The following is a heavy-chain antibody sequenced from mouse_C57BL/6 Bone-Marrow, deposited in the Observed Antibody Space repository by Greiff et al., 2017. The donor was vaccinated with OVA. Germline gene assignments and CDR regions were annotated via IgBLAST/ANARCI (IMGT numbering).Heavy chain of an antibody. Sequence: EVKLMESGPELVKPGASVKISCKASGYSFTDYNMNWVKQSHGQSLEWIGVINPNYGTTSYNQKFKGKATLTVDQSSSTAYMQLNSLTSEDSAVYYCAFYYGSSYRYFDVWGTGTTVTVSS. J-gene: IGHJ1*03. CDR2: INPNYGTT. D-gene: IGHD1-1*01. CDR1: GYSFTDYN. CDR3: AFYYGSSYRYFDV. V-gene: IGHV1-39*01.